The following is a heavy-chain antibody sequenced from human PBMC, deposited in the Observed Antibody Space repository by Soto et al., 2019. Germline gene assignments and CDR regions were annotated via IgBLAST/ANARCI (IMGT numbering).Heavy chain of an antibody. J-gene: IGHJ3*02. CDR3: ACPSDIVVVPAAINAFDI. CDR2: IYYSGST. CDR1: GGSISSSSYY. D-gene: IGHD2-2*01. V-gene: IGHV4-39*01. Sequence: SETLSLTCTVSGGSISSSSYYWGWIRQPPGKGLEWIGSIYYSGSTYYNPSLKSRVTISVDTSKNQFSLKLSSVTAADTAVYYCACPSDIVVVPAAINAFDIWGQGTMVTVSS.